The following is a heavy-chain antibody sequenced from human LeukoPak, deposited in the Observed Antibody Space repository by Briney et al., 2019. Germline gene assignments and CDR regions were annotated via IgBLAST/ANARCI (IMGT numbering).Heavy chain of an antibody. CDR1: GGFISSYY. CDR2: IYYSGST. CDR3: ARHDWDFDWSLTGGAFDI. Sequence: PSETLSLTCTVSGGFISSYYWSWIRQPPGKGLEWIGYIYYSGSTNYNPSLKSRVTISVDTSKNQFSLKLSSVTAADTAVYYCARHDWDFDWSLTGGAFDIWGQGTMVTVSS. V-gene: IGHV4-59*08. D-gene: IGHD3-9*01. J-gene: IGHJ3*02.